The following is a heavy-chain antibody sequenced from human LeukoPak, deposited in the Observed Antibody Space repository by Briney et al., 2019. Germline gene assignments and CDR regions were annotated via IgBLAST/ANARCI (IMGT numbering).Heavy chain of an antibody. Sequence: RGESLKISCKGSGYRFTSYWIGWVRQMPDKGLEWMAMIYPGDSDIRYSPSFQGQVTISVGKSITTAYLQWSSLKASDTAMYYCVTGWRGDFYDPAHYWGQGTLVTVSA. J-gene: IGHJ4*02. V-gene: IGHV5-51*01. CDR1: GYRFTSYW. CDR3: VTGWRGDFYDPAHY. D-gene: IGHD2/OR15-2a*01. CDR2: IYPGDSDI.